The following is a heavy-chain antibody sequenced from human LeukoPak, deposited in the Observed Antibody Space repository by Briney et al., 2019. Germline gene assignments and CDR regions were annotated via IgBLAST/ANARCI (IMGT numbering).Heavy chain of an antibody. Sequence: ASVKVSCKASGYTFTGYYMHWVRQAPGQGLEWMGWINPNSGGTNYAQKFQGRVTMTRDTSISTAYMELSRLRSDDTAVYYCARDLGGYSSSWYPNWFDPWGQGTLVTVSS. D-gene: IGHD6-13*01. CDR3: ARDLGGYSSSWYPNWFDP. V-gene: IGHV1-2*02. CDR2: INPNSGGT. J-gene: IGHJ5*02. CDR1: GYTFTGYY.